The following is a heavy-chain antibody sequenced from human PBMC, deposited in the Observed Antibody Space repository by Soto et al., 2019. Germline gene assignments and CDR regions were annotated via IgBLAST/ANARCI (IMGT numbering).Heavy chain of an antibody. V-gene: IGHV1-46*01. D-gene: IGHD2-8*01. CDR1: GYTFTSYY. J-gene: IGHJ4*02. Sequence: QVQLVQSGAEVKKPGASVKLSCKASGYTFTSYYMHWVRQAPGQGLEWMGVINPSGGSTNYAQKFQGRVTLTRDTSTSTVYMEMSSLRSEDTAVYFCARDRFYHPILLTSGFAYWGQGTLVTVSS. CDR3: ARDRFYHPILLTSGFAY. CDR2: INPSGGST.